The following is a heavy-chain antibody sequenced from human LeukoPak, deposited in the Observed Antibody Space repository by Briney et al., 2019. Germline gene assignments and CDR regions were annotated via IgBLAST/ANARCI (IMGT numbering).Heavy chain of an antibody. J-gene: IGHJ4*02. V-gene: IGHV1-46*01. D-gene: IGHD2-15*01. CDR3: ARADRYCSPDSCRTPFDY. Sequence: ASVKVSCKASGYTFTSCYMHWVRQAPGQGLEWMGIINPGGGNTNYAQKFQGRVTMTRDTSTSTVYMELSSLKSEDTAIYYCARADRYCSPDSCRTPFDYWGQGTPVTVSS. CDR2: INPGGGNT. CDR1: GYTFTSCY.